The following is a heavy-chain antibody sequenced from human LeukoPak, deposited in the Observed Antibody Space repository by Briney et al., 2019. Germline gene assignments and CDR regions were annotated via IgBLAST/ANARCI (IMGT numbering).Heavy chain of an antibody. J-gene: IGHJ4*02. CDR3: ARSGGYCFDY. V-gene: IGHV4-34*01. D-gene: IGHD3-22*01. Sequence: SETLSLTCAVYGGSFSGYYWSWIRQPPGKGLEWIGEINHSGSTNYNPSLKSRVTISVDTSKNQFSLKLSSVTAADTAVYYCARSGGYCFDYWGQGTLVTVSS. CDR2: INHSGST. CDR1: GGSFSGYY.